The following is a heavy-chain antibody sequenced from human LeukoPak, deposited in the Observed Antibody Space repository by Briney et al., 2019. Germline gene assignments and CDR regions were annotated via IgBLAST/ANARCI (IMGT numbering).Heavy chain of an antibody. CDR1: GYTFTGYY. V-gene: IGHV1-2*02. D-gene: IGHD1/OR15-1a*01. Sequence: ASLKVSCKASGYTFTGYYMHWVRQAPGQGLEWMGWTNPNSGGTNYAQKFQGRVTMTRDTSISTAYMELSRLRSDDTAVYNCARSKQNFAVGRGAFDIWGQGTMVTVSS. CDR2: TNPNSGGT. CDR3: ARSKQNFAVGRGAFDI. J-gene: IGHJ3*02.